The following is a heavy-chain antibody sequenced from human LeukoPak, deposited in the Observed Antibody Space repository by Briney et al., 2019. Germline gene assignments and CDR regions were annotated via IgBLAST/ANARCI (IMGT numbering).Heavy chain of an antibody. CDR2: IFTSGST. V-gene: IGHV4-4*07. Sequence: SETLSLTCTVSGGSISYYYWSWIRQPAGKGLEWIGRIFTSGSTNYNPSLKSRVTMSVDTSKNQFSLRLSSVTAADTAVYHCARDAGYCSSTSCANWFDPWGQGTLVTVSS. J-gene: IGHJ5*02. CDR3: ARDAGYCSSTSCANWFDP. D-gene: IGHD2-2*01. CDR1: GGSISYYY.